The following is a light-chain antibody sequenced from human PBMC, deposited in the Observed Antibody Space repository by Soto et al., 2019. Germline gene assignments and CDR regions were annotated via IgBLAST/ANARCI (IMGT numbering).Light chain of an antibody. CDR2: DAS. J-gene: IGKJ4*01. Sequence: DFQMTQSPSSLSASVGDRVTITCQASQDIKNYLNWYQQIPGKAPILLIYDASNLKAGVPSRFSGRASGTHVTFTSSSLQPEDVATYYCQHYDHLPPLSFGGGTKVEIK. CDR3: QHYDHLPPLS. V-gene: IGKV1-33*01. CDR1: QDIKNY.